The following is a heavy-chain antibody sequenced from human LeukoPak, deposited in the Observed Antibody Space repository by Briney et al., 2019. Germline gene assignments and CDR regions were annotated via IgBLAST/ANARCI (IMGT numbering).Heavy chain of an antibody. CDR1: GYTFSTYG. J-gene: IGHJ3*02. CDR3: ARDRDTMRSIDAFDI. D-gene: IGHD3-22*01. V-gene: IGHV1-18*01. CDR2: ISAYNGNT. Sequence: GASVKVSCKASGYTFSTYGITWVRQAPGQGLEWMGWISAYNGNTNYAQKFQGRVTMTTDTSTCTAYMELRSLRSDDTAVYYCARDRDTMRSIDAFDIWGQGTMVTVSS.